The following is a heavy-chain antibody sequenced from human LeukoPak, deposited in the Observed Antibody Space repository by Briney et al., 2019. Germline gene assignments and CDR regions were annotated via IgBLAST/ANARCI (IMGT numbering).Heavy chain of an antibody. CDR3: ARGSGVDTAMVTVSYFDY. D-gene: IGHD5-18*01. CDR1: GFTFSSYA. V-gene: IGHV3-30*04. J-gene: IGHJ4*02. CDR2: ISYDGSNK. Sequence: PGRSLRLSCAASGFTFSSYAMHWVRQAPGKGLERVAVISYDGSNKYYADSVKGRFTISRDNSKNTLYLQMNSLRAEDTAVYYCARGSGVDTAMVTVSYFDYWGQGTLVTVSS.